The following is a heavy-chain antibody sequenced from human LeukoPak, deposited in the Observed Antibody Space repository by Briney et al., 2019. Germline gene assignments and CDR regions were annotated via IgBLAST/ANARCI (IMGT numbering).Heavy chain of an antibody. J-gene: IGHJ4*02. CDR3: ARARAGSEIDY. CDR2: MNPHSGNT. V-gene: IGHV1-8*01. D-gene: IGHD3-10*01. Sequence: ASVKVSHKASGYTFPRYDNIGVRQATAQGREGMGWMNPHSGNTGYAQTFHGRVTRTRNTPISTAYMELSSLRSENTAVYYCARARAGSEIDYWGQGTLVTVSS. CDR1: GYTFPRYD.